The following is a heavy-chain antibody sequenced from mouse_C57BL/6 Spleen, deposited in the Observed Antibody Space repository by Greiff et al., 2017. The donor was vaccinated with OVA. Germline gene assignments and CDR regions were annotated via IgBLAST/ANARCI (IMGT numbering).Heavy chain of an antibody. CDR1: GYTFTGYW. V-gene: IGHV1-9*01. Sequence: QVQLKESGAELMKPGASVKLSCKATGYTFTGYWIEWVKQRPGHGLEWIGEILPGSGITNYNQKFKGKATFTADTSSNTAYMQLSSLTTEDSAIYYCARRATVVADWYFDVWGTGTTVTVSS. CDR3: ARRATVVADWYFDV. D-gene: IGHD1-1*01. J-gene: IGHJ1*03. CDR2: ILPGSGIT.